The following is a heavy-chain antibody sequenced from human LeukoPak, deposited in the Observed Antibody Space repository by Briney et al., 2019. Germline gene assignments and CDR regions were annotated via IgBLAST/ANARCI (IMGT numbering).Heavy chain of an antibody. J-gene: IGHJ3*02. V-gene: IGHV3-66*01. D-gene: IGHD5-12*01. CDR3: ARGSPYSGYDLRAFDI. CDR2: IFSGAST. CDR1: GFTLSCDY. Sequence: GGSLSLSCAASGFTLSCDYASGVRRARGGGLEGVTVIFSGASTYYADSVKGSFTISRDNPKNTLYLHMNSLSAEDTPVYYCARGSPYSGYDLRAFDIWGQGTTVTVSS.